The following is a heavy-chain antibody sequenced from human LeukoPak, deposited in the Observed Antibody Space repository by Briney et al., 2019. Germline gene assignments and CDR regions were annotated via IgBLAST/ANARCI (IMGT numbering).Heavy chain of an antibody. CDR1: GFTFSSYA. CDR3: AEGSDYGDYWPFDY. Sequence: GGSLRLSCAASGFTFSSYAMSWVRQAPGKGLEWVSDISRSGGGTDCADSVKGRFTISRDNSKNTLYLQMNSLRAEDTAVYYCAEGSDYGDYWPFDYWGQGTLVTVSS. D-gene: IGHD4-17*01. J-gene: IGHJ4*02. CDR2: ISRSGGGT. V-gene: IGHV3-23*01.